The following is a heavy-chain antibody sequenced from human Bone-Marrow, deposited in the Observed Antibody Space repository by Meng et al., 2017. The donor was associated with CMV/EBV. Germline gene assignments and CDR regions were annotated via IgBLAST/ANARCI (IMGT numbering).Heavy chain of an antibody. J-gene: IGHJ3*02. D-gene: IGHD2-2*01. CDR3: AKEVAYCSSTSCLVGAGAFDI. V-gene: IGHV3-53*05. CDR2: IYSGGST. Sequence: LSLTCAASGFTVSSNYMSWVRQAPGKGLEWVSVIYSGGSTYYADSVKGRFTISRDNAKNSLYLQMNSLRAEDTALYYCAKEVAYCSSTSCLVGAGAFDIWGQGTMVTVSS. CDR1: GFTVSSNY.